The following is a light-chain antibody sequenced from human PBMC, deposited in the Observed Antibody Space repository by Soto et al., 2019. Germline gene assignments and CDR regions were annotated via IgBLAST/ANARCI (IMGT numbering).Light chain of an antibody. V-gene: IGKV3-20*01. J-gene: IGKJ1*01. CDR3: QQYGSSPRT. CDR2: DAS. Sequence: ENVVTQSPGTLSLSPGERATLSCRASQSVSTYLAWYQQKPGQAPRLLIYDASSRATGIPDRFSGSGSGTDFTLTINRLEPEDFAVYYCQQYGSSPRTFGQGTKVEIK. CDR1: QSVSTY.